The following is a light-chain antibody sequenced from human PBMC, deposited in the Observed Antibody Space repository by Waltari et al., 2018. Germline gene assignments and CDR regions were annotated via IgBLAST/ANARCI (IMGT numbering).Light chain of an antibody. J-gene: IGKJ4*01. Sequence: EVVLTQSPDPLSVSPGERATLSCRTSRSVNSNLAWYQHKPGQAPRLLMYGTSTRPTGIPARFSGSESGTEFTLTITSLQSEDFAVYYCQQYNNWPLTFGGGTKVEI. V-gene: IGKV3-15*01. CDR1: RSVNSN. CDR2: GTS. CDR3: QQYNNWPLT.